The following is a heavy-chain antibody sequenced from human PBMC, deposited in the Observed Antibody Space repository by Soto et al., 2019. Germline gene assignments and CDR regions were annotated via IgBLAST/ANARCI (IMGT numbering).Heavy chain of an antibody. CDR1: GFTFSSYW. CDR3: ASDLSGRADV. Sequence: EVQLVESGGGLVRPGGSLRLSCAASGFTFSSYWMHWVRQAPGKGLVWVSRMNEDGGTTDYADSVKGRFTISRDNAKNTLYLQMNTLRVDDTAVYYSASDLSGRADVWGQGTTVTVSS. D-gene: IGHD3-10*01. J-gene: IGHJ6*02. V-gene: IGHV3-74*02. CDR2: MNEDGGTT.